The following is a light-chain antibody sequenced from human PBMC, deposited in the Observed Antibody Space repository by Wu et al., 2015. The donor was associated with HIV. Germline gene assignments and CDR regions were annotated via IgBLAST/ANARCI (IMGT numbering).Light chain of an antibody. V-gene: IGKV3-20*01. CDR3: QYYSSSFRT. CDR1: ENIDSSS. Sequence: VLTQSPGTLSLSPGERVTLSCRASENIDSSSLMWYQKRPGHAPWPVLYASSNRAPGVPDRFSGRGSGTDFTLTISRLQSDDLAVYFCQYYSSSFRTFGPGTKVEFK. J-gene: IGKJ1*01. CDR2: ASS.